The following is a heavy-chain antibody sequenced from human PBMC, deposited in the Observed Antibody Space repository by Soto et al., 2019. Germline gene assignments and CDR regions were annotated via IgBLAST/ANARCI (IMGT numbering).Heavy chain of an antibody. V-gene: IGHV4-34*01. CDR2: INHSGDT. J-gene: IGHJ4*02. CDR3: ARDHSGFRHDS. D-gene: IGHD6-25*01. CDR1: GGSLSGYY. Sequence: SETLSLTCAVSGGSLSGYYWSWIRQSPGKGLEGVGEINHSGDTNYNPSLKSRVTISADTSKNQFSLKLYSVTAADTAVYYCARDHSGFRHDSWGQGTLVTVSS.